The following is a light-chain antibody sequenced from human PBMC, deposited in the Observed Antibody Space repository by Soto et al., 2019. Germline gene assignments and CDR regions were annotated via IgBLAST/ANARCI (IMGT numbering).Light chain of an antibody. CDR2: SDD. CDR3: SSYVNYNTFVI. J-gene: IGLJ2*01. V-gene: IGLV1-44*01. Sequence: QSVLTQPPSASGTPGQRVTISCSGRSSNIGANPVNWYQQLPGMAPTVLIYSDDQRPSGVPDRFSGSKSGTSASLAISGLQSEDEADYYCSSYVNYNTFVIFGGGTKLTVL. CDR1: SSNIGANP.